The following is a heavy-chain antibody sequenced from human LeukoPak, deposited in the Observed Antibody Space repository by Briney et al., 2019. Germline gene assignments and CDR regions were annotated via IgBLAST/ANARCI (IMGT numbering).Heavy chain of an antibody. D-gene: IGHD3-22*01. J-gene: IGHJ4*02. CDR2: INWSGGST. CDR1: GFTFDDYG. CDR3: ATLPYYYDSSGSYYFDY. Sequence: GGSLRLSCAASGFTFDDYGMSWVRQAPGKGLEWVSGINWSGGSTGYADSVKGRFTISRDNSKNTLYLQMNSLRVEDTAVYYCATLPYYYDSSGSYYFDYWGQGTLVTVSS. V-gene: IGHV3-20*04.